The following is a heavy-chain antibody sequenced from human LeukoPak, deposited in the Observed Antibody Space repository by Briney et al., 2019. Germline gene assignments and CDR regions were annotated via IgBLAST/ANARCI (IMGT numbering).Heavy chain of an antibody. CDR1: GYTFTSYD. V-gene: IGHV1-8*01. D-gene: IGHD6-13*01. CDR3: ARGSAAAYYLFDY. J-gene: IGHJ4*02. Sequence: ASVKVSCKASGYTFTSYDINWVRQATGQRLEWMGWMNPNSGNTGYAQKFQGRVTMTRNTSISTAYMELSSLRSEDTAVYYCARGSAAAYYLFDYWRQGTLVTVSS. CDR2: MNPNSGNT.